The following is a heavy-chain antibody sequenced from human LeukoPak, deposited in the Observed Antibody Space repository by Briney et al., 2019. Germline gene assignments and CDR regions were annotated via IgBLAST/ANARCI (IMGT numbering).Heavy chain of an antibody. V-gene: IGHV3-23*01. CDR2: ISGSAGSS. J-gene: IGHJ4*02. CDR1: GFTFSSYA. CDR3: AKESAYCGSDCRSLSDH. D-gene: IGHD2-21*02. Sequence: GGSLRLSCAASGFTFSSYAMSWVRQAPGKGLEWVSVISGSAGSSFSADSVKGRLTISRDNSKNTLYLQMNSLRVEDTAVYYCAKESAYCGSDCRSLSDHWGQGTPVTVSS.